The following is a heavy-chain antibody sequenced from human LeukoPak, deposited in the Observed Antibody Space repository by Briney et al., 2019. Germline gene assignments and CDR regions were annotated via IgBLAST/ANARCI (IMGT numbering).Heavy chain of an antibody. Sequence: PGGSLRLSCAASGFTFSGYTMNWVRQAPGKGLEWVSSISSSSTYIYYADSVKGRFTISRDNAKSSLYLQLNSLRAEDTAVYYCARGSGGHYWGQGTLVTVSS. V-gene: IGHV3-21*01. CDR1: GFTFSGYT. D-gene: IGHD4-23*01. CDR3: ARGSGGHY. J-gene: IGHJ4*02. CDR2: ISSSSTYI.